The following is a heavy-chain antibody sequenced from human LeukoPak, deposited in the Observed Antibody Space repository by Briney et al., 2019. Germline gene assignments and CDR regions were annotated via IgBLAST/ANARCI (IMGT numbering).Heavy chain of an antibody. J-gene: IGHJ5*02. D-gene: IGHD6-6*01. Sequence: ASVKVSCKASGGTFSSYTISWVRQAPGQGLEWMGRIIPILGIANYAQKFQGRVTITADKSTSTAYMELSSLRSEDTAVYYCARDQEERKGSSSSGTPKTFNWFDPWGRGTLVTVSS. CDR1: GGTFSSYT. CDR2: IIPILGIA. CDR3: ARDQEERKGSSSSGTPKTFNWFDP. V-gene: IGHV1-69*04.